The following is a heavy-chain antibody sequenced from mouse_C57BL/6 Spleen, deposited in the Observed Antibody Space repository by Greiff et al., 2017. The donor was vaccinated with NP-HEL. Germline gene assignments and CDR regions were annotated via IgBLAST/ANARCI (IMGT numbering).Heavy chain of an antibody. J-gene: IGHJ2*01. Sequence: VQLQQPGTELVKPGASVKLSCKASGYTFTSYWLHWVKQRPGQGLEWIGNINPSNGGTNYNEKFKSKATLTVDKSSSTAYMQLSSLTSEDSAVYYCARLTTVVAPFDYWGQGTTLTVSS. CDR3: ARLTTVVAPFDY. V-gene: IGHV1-53*01. CDR2: INPSNGGT. CDR1: GYTFTSYW. D-gene: IGHD1-1*01.